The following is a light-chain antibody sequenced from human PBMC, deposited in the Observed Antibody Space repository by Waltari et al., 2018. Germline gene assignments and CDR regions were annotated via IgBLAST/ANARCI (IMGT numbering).Light chain of an antibody. J-gene: IGKJ4*01. CDR2: VAS. Sequence: EIVMTQSPATVSVSPGERATLSCRASQSVSRKLAWYQPKPGQAPRLRFYVASTRANGIPARFSGSGSGTEYTLTISSLQSEDFAVYYCQQYDNWPLTVGGGTKVEIK. V-gene: IGKV3-15*01. CDR3: QQYDNWPLT. CDR1: QSVSRK.